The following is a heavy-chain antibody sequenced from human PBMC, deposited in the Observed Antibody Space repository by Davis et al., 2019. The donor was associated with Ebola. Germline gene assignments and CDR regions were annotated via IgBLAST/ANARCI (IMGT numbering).Heavy chain of an antibody. V-gene: IGHV6-1*01. Sequence: SQTLSLTCAIPGDSASNNRDAWNWIRQSPSRGLEWLGRTYYRSKWFVDYAASVKSRIPINADTSKNQFSLQLTSVTPEDTAVYYCARDPPYDQGYDYWGQGTLVTVSS. CDR3: ARDPPYDQGYDY. CDR2: TYYRSKWFV. D-gene: IGHD3-22*01. J-gene: IGHJ4*02. CDR1: GDSASNNRDA.